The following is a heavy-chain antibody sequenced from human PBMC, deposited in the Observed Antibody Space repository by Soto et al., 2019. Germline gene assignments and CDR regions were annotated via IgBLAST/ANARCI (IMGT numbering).Heavy chain of an antibody. D-gene: IGHD4-17*01. V-gene: IGHV6-1*01. CDR2: TYYKSKWYN. CDR3: ASGSWDYVSGHVFQDF. J-gene: IGHJ6*02. CDR1: GDSVSSNRAA. Sequence: PSQTLSLTCTISGDSVSSNRAAWNWIRQTPSRGLEWLGRTYYKSKWYNNYAVSVKSRVTINPDTSKNQFSLQLNSVTPEDTAMYYCASGSWDYVSGHVFQDFWGQGTSVTVSS.